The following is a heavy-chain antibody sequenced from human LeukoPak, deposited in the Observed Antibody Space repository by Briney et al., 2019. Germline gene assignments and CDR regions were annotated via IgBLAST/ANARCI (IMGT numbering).Heavy chain of an antibody. CDR2: IFHSGGT. Sequence: PSETLSLTCAVSDGSITDNWWSWVRQPPGKGLEWIGEIFHSGGTNYNPSLKSRVTISIDTSKNQLSLNLNSVTAADTAVYYCARDGSSGYFLAYWGQGILVTVSS. CDR3: ARDGSSGYFLAY. V-gene: IGHV4-4*02. J-gene: IGHJ4*02. D-gene: IGHD3-22*01. CDR1: DGSITDNW.